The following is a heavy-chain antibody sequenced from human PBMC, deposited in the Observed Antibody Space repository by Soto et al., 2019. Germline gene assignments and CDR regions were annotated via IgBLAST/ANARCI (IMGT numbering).Heavy chain of an antibody. Sequence: QLRLQESGPRLAKPSETLSLTCTVSGGSISSSSYFWAWIRRPPGKGLEWIGSIDFRGTTYTNPSLESRVTISVATSKNHFSLKLDSVTAADTALYYCSRRAPEGFDPWGRGTLVTVSS. CDR3: SRRAPEGFDP. V-gene: IGHV4-39*02. CDR2: IDFRGTT. J-gene: IGHJ5*02. CDR1: GGSISSSSYF.